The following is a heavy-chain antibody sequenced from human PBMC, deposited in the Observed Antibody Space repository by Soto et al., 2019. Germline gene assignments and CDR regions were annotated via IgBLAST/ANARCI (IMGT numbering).Heavy chain of an antibody. CDR2: INAGNGNT. D-gene: IGHD3-10*01. V-gene: IGHV1-3*01. CDR1: GGTFSSYA. Sequence: ASVKVSCKASGGTFSSYAMHWVRQAPGQRLEWMGWINAGNGNTKYSQKFQGRVTITRDTSASTAYMELSSLRSEDTAVYYCASERVKGSGSPSRYYYGMDVWGQGTTVTVSS. CDR3: ASERVKGSGSPSRYYYGMDV. J-gene: IGHJ6*02.